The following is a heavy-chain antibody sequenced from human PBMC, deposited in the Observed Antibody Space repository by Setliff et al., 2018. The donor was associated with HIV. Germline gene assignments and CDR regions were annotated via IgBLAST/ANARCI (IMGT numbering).Heavy chain of an antibody. CDR3: ATGYCSSTSCYNYFDY. Sequence: SETLSLTCNVSGGSISSGSYYWSWIRQPAGKGLEWIGRIYTSGTTTYNPSLKSRVTISVDTSKNQFSLKLSSVTAADTAVYYCATGYCSSTSCYNYFDYWGQGTLVTVSS. CDR1: GGSISSGSYY. D-gene: IGHD2-2*01. V-gene: IGHV4-61*02. J-gene: IGHJ4*02. CDR2: IYTSGTT.